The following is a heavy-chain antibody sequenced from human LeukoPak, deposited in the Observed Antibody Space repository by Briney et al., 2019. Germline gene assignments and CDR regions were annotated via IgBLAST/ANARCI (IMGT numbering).Heavy chain of an antibody. V-gene: IGHV4-59*01. D-gene: IGHD7-27*01. Sequence: SETLSLTCTVSGGSISSYYWSWIRQPPGKGLEWIGYIYYSGSTNSNPSLKSRVTISVDTSKNQFSLKLSSVTAADTAVYYCATCPTGNWYFDLWGRGTLVTVSS. CDR3: ATCPTGNWYFDL. J-gene: IGHJ2*01. CDR1: GGSISSYY. CDR2: IYYSGST.